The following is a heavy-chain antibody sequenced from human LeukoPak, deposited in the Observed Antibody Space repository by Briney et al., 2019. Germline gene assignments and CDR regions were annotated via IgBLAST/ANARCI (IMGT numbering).Heavy chain of an antibody. Sequence: ASVKVSCKASGYTFTSYGINWVRQAPGQGLEWVGWISAYNGNTNYAQKLQGRVTMTTDASTSTAYMELRSLRSDDTAVYYCAEDDYYGSGSYPHYWGQGTLVTVSS. V-gene: IGHV1-18*01. CDR3: AEDDYYGSGSYPHY. D-gene: IGHD3-10*01. CDR2: ISAYNGNT. CDR1: GYTFTSYG. J-gene: IGHJ4*02.